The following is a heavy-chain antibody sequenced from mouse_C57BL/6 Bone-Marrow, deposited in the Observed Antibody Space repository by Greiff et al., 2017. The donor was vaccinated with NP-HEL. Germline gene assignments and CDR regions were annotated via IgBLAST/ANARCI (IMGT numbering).Heavy chain of an antibody. CDR2: IDPENGDT. Sequence: VQLQQSGAELVRPGASVKLSCTASGFNIKDDYMHWVKQRPEQGLEWIGWIDPENGDTEYASKFQGKATITADTSSNTAYLQLSSLTSEDTAVYYCTKGNGSSYGDMDYWGQGNSVTVSS. J-gene: IGHJ4*01. CDR1: GFNIKDDY. CDR3: TKGNGSSYGDMDY. D-gene: IGHD1-1*01. V-gene: IGHV14-4*01.